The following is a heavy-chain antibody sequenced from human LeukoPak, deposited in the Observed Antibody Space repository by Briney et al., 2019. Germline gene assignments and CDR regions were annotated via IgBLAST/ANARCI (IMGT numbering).Heavy chain of an antibody. CDR1: GFTFSSYG. Sequence: GGSLRLSCAASGFTFSSYGMHWVRQAPGKGLEWVAFIRYDGSNKYYADSVKGRFTISRDNSKNTLYLQMNSLRAEDTAVYYCAKNEDFWSGYFAYWGQGTLVTVSS. CDR3: AKNEDFWSGYFAY. V-gene: IGHV3-30*02. CDR2: IRYDGSNK. D-gene: IGHD3-3*01. J-gene: IGHJ4*02.